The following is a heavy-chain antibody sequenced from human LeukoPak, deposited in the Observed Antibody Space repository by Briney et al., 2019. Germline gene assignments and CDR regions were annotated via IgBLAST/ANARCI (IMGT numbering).Heavy chain of an antibody. CDR1: GFTFSSYS. CDR2: ISSSSSYI. V-gene: IGHV3-21*01. CDR3: ASAVYYGSGSRDY. J-gene: IGHJ4*02. Sequence: GGSLRLSCAASGFTFSSYSMNWVRQAPGKGLECVSSISSSSSYIYYADSVKGRFTISRDNAKNSLYLQMNSLGAEDTAVYHCASAVYYGSGSRDYWGQGTLVTDSS. D-gene: IGHD3-10*01.